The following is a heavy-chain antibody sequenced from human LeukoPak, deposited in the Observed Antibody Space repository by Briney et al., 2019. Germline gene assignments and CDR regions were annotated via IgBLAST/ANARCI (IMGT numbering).Heavy chain of an antibody. V-gene: IGHV3-53*01. Sequence: GGSLIPSCAASGFTVNSNYWSWVRQAPGKGLEWVSVIYSGGTTYYADSVKGRFTFSRDNSKNMLHLQMNSLRAEDTAVYYCARGFNRGFDPWGQGTLVIVSS. J-gene: IGHJ5*02. CDR1: GFTVNSNY. CDR3: ARGFNRGFDP. D-gene: IGHD3-10*01. CDR2: IYSGGTT.